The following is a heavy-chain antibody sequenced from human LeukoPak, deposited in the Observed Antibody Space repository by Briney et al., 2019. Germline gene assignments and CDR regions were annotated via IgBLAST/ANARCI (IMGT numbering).Heavy chain of an antibody. Sequence: GASVKVSCKPSGYTITNYGFSWVRQAPGQGLEWMGWINGYHGNTNYEQHLQDRVTLTTDTSTSTAFLELRSLRSDDAAVYYCAIAFVPSYNCYYYYMDGLGKGTTVTVSS. V-gene: IGHV1-18*04. D-gene: IGHD5-18*01. CDR1: GYTITNYG. CDR3: AIAFVPSYNCYYYYMDG. CDR2: INGYHGNT. J-gene: IGHJ6*03.